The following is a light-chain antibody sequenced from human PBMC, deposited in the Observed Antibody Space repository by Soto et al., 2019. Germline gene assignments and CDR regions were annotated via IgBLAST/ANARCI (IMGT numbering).Light chain of an antibody. CDR2: AAS. CDR3: QQTYDTPG. V-gene: IGKV1-39*01. J-gene: IGKJ1*01. Sequence: DIVMTQSPSSLSASVGDRVSITCRASQSINSYLNWYQQKPGKAPKLLIFAASSLQSGVPSRFSGSGSGTDFTLTISSLQPEDFATYYCQQTYDTPGFGQGTTVEIK. CDR1: QSINSY.